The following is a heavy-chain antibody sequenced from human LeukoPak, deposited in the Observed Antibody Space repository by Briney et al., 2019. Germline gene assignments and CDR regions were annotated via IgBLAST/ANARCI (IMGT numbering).Heavy chain of an antibody. V-gene: IGHV4-59*01. D-gene: IGHD6-13*01. Sequence: SETLSLTCTVSGGSISSYYWSWIRQPPGKGLEWIGYIYYSGTTSYNPSLKSRVTISVDTSKNQYSLKLSSVTAADTAVYYCARGVYIAAAQYGYWGQGTLVTVSS. CDR3: ARGVYIAAAQYGY. CDR1: GGSISSYY. CDR2: IYYSGTT. J-gene: IGHJ4*02.